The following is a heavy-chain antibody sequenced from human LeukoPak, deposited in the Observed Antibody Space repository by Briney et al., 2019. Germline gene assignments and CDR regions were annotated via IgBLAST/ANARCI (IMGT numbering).Heavy chain of an antibody. J-gene: IGHJ4*02. D-gene: IGHD2-2*01. Sequence: AGESLKISCKGSGYTFTNYYIGWVRQTPGKGLEWMGIISPGDSDARYSPSFQGQVTISADKSISTAYLRWSSLKASDTAMYYCARRYCSSTSCNPYFFDYWGQGILVTVSS. CDR2: ISPGDSDA. CDR3: ARRYCSSTSCNPYFFDY. CDR1: GYTFTNYY. V-gene: IGHV5-51*01.